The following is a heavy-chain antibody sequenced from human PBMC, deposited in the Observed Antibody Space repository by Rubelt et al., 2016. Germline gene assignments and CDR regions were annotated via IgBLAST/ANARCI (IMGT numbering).Heavy chain of an antibody. J-gene: IGHJ4*02. Sequence: MHWVRQAPGQGLEWMGRINPNSGGTNYAQKFQGRVTMTRDTSISTAYMELSRLRSDDTAVYYCARVEDYYDSSGYYYDYWGQGTLVTVSS. D-gene: IGHD3-22*01. CDR3: ARVEDYYDSSGYYYDY. V-gene: IGHV1-2*06. CDR2: INPNSGGT.